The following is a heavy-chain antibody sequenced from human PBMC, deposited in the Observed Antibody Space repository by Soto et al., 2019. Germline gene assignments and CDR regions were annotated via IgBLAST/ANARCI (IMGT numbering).Heavy chain of an antibody. D-gene: IGHD3-10*01. Sequence: ASVNVSCKVSGYTLTELSMHWVRQALGKGLEWMGGFDPEDGETIYAQKFQGRVTMTEDTSTDTAYMELSSLRSEDTAVYYCATEMVRGVRLYFDYWGQGTLVTVSS. J-gene: IGHJ4*02. V-gene: IGHV1-24*01. CDR3: ATEMVRGVRLYFDY. CDR1: GYTLTELS. CDR2: FDPEDGET.